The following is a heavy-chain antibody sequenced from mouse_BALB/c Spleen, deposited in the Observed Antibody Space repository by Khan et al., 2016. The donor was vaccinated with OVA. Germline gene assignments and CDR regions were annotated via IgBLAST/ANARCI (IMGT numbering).Heavy chain of an antibody. CDR1: GFTFSNFG. Sequence: EVQGVESGGDLVKPGGSLKVSCAASGFTFSNFGMSWVRQTPDKRLEWVATISSGGRYTYFPDSVKGRFTISRDNAKNTLYLQMTSLKSEDTAMYYCARAYYGNDYYAMDYWGQGTSVTVSS. CDR3: ARAYYGNDYYAMDY. D-gene: IGHD2-10*01. CDR2: ISSGGRYT. V-gene: IGHV5-6*01. J-gene: IGHJ4*01.